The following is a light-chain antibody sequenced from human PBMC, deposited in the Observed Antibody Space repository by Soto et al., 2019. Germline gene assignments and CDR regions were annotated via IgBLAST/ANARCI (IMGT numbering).Light chain of an antibody. V-gene: IGKV1-27*01. CDR1: HDISNY. CDR3: QKCNSAPYT. CDR2: AAS. J-gene: IGKJ2*01. Sequence: DIRMTQSPSSLSASVGDRVTITCRASHDISNYLAWYQQKPGEVPKLLVYAASTLQSGVPSRFSGSGSGTDFTLTISGLQPEDVATYYCQKCNSAPYTFGQGTKLELK.